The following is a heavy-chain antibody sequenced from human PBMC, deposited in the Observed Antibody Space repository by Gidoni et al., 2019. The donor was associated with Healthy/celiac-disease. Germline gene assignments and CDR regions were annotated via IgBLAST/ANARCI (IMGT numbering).Heavy chain of an antibody. J-gene: IGHJ5*02. CDR3: ARALAAAGIGWFDP. D-gene: IGHD6-13*01. V-gene: IGHV6-1*01. CDR1: GDSVSSNSAA. CDR2: TYYRSKWYN. Sequence: QVQLHQSGPGLVKPSHTLSLTCAISGDSVSSNSAAWNWIRQSPSRGLEWLGRTYYRSKWYNDYAVSVKSRITINPDTSKNQFSRQLNSVTPEDTAVYYCARALAAAGIGWFDPWGQGTLVTVSS.